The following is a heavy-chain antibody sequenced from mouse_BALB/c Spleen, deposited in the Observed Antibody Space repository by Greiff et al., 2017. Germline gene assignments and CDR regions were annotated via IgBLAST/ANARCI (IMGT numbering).Heavy chain of an antibody. CDR3: APYDYGSTYFDV. CDR1: GFTFKDTY. J-gene: IGHJ1*01. D-gene: IGHD1-1*01. CDR2: IDPANGNT. Sequence: VQLQQSGAELVKPGASVKLSCTASGFTFKDTYMHWVKQRPEQGLEWIGRIDPANGNTKYDPKFQGKATITADTSSNTAYLQLSSLTSEDTAVYYCAPYDYGSTYFDVWGAGTTVTVSS. V-gene: IGHV14-3*02.